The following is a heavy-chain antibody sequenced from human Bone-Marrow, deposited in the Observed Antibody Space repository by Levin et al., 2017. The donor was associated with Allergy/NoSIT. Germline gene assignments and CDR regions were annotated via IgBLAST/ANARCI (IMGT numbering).Heavy chain of an antibody. J-gene: IGHJ4*02. CDR3: AILPDTAMAPGY. CDR2: ISYDGSNK. D-gene: IGHD5-18*01. CDR1: GFTFSSYG. V-gene: IGHV3-30*03. Sequence: SCAASGFTFSSYGMHWVRQAPGKGLEWVAVISYDGSNKYYADSVKGRFTISRDNSKNTLYLQMNSLRAEDTAVYYCAILPDTAMAPGYWGQGTLVTVSS.